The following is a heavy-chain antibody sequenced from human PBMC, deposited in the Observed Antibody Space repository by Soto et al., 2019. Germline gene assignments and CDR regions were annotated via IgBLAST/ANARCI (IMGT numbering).Heavy chain of an antibody. CDR2: ISWKNSSI. J-gene: IGHJ6*02. V-gene: IGHV3-9*01. Sequence: GGSLRLSCAASGFPFSSYGMHWGRQAPVKGLEKVTGISWKNSSIGYAYNVKGRFTISRDNAKNSLYLQMNSLRAEDTALYYCAKDNNLRGYNRNDYHYYYYGMDVWGQGTTVTVSS. CDR1: GFPFSSYG. CDR3: AKDNNLRGYNRNDYHYYYYGMDV. D-gene: IGHD1-1*01.